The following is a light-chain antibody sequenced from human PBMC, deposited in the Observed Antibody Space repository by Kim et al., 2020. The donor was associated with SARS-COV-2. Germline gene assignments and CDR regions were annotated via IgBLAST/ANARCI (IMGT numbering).Light chain of an antibody. J-gene: IGKJ5*01. CDR1: QGVSNY. CDR3: QQRGS. Sequence: GTLSLSPGERATLSCRASQGVSNYLAWYQQKPGRAPRLLIYEASKRAAGIPARFSGSGSGTDFTLTISRLEPGDSAVYFCQQRGSFGQGTRLELK. CDR2: EAS. V-gene: IGKV3-11*01.